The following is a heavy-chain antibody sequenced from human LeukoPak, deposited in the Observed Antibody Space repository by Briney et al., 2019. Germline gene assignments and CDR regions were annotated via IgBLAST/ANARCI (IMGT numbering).Heavy chain of an antibody. J-gene: IGHJ6*03. Sequence: ASVKVSCKVSRFTLSELSMHWVRQAPGKGVEWVGGFDPKDGETEYAERFRDRVILNDERSSNTAYMDLSSLGAADTAVYYCATGVYCATTTCPGYGNSYYFMDVWGEGTTVTV. CDR3: ATGVYCATTTCPGYGNSYYFMDV. CDR2: FDPKDGET. D-gene: IGHD2-21*01. V-gene: IGHV1-24*01. CDR1: RFTLSELS.